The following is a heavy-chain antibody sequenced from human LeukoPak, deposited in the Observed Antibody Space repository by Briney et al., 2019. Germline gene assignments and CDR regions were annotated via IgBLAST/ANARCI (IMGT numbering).Heavy chain of an antibody. D-gene: IGHD6-19*01. CDR2: ISAYNGNT. V-gene: IGHV1-18*01. Sequence: GASVKVSCKTSGYSFTSYGISWVRQAPGQGLEWMGWISAYNGNTNYAQKFQGRVTITADESTSTAYMELSSLRSDDTAVYYCARDPSSSGWPHYFDSWGQGTLVTVSS. J-gene: IGHJ4*02. CDR3: ARDPSSSGWPHYFDS. CDR1: GYSFTSYG.